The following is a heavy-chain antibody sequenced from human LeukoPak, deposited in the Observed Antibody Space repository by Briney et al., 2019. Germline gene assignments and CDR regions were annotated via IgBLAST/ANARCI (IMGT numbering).Heavy chain of an antibody. D-gene: IGHD3-3*01. CDR3: TRDFGRSSYYFDF. V-gene: IGHV3-11*04. J-gene: IGHJ4*02. Sequence: PGGSLRLSCAASGFTFSDYYMSWIRQAPGKGLEWVSYISSSGSTIYYADSVRGRVAISRDNAENSLFLQMNRLRVEDTAVYYCTRDFGRSSYYFDFWGQGTLVTVSS. CDR1: GFTFSDYY. CDR2: ISSSGSTI.